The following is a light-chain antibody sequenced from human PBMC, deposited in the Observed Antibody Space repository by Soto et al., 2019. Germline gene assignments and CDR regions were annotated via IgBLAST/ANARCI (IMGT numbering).Light chain of an antibody. CDR1: QTISIW. CDR2: AAS. CDR3: LQHNSYPRT. J-gene: IGKJ1*01. V-gene: IGKV1-17*01. Sequence: IHINPSPTPLSGSVGDRVSITCRASQTISIWLAWYQQKPGKAPKLLISAASTLQRGVPSRFRGSGSGTEFTLTIGSLQPEDFATYYCLQHNSYPRTFGQGTKVDIK.